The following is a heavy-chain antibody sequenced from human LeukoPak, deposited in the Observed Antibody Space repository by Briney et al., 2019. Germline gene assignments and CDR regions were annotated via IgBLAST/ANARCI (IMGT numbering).Heavy chain of an antibody. D-gene: IGHD6-19*01. J-gene: IGHJ4*02. V-gene: IGHV4-59*01. CDR1: GDSISTYY. CDR3: ARFKRAGGWSYFDY. Sequence: SETLSLTCTVSGDSISTYYWSWIRQPPGKGLEWIGHIYNSGSTNYNPSLKSRVTISVDTSKNQFSLKLSSVTAADTAVYYCARFKRAGGWSYFDYWGQGTLVTVSS. CDR2: IYNSGST.